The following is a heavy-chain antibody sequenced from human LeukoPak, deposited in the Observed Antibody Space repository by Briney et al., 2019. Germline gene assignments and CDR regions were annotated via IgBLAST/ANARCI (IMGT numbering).Heavy chain of an antibody. CDR2: MKPNSGNT. CDR1: GYTFTSYD. J-gene: IGHJ3*02. Sequence: ASVKVSCKASGYTFTSYDINWVRQATGQGLEWMGWMKPNSGNTGYAQKFQGRVTMTRSTSISTAYMELSSLRPEDTAVYYCAIAKIQLCFDIWGQGTMVTVSS. D-gene: IGHD5-18*01. V-gene: IGHV1-8*01. CDR3: AIAKIQLCFDI.